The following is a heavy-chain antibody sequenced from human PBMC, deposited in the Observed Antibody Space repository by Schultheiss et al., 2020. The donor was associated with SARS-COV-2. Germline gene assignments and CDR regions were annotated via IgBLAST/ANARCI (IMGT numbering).Heavy chain of an antibody. V-gene: IGHV4-4*07. CDR3: ARRGGFSYYYDSSGLNWFDP. CDR1: GGSISSSY. CDR2: VYVSGST. Sequence: SETLSLTCTVSGGSISSSYWSWIRQPAEKGLEWIGRVYVSGSTNYNPSLKSRVTISVDTSKNQFSLKLSSVTAADTAVYYCARRGGFSYYYDSSGLNWFDPWGQGTLVTVSS. J-gene: IGHJ5*02. D-gene: IGHD3-22*01.